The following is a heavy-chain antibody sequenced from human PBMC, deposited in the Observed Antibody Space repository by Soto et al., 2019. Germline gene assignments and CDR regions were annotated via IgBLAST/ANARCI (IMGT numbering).Heavy chain of an antibody. CDR2: IFYSGSF. D-gene: IGHD3-3*01. CDR3: ARAPDTPTIFGVVRPYFFNH. V-gene: IGHV4-31*03. Sequence: PSETLSLTCTVSGDSISSGGSYWNWIRQRPGKGLEWMGYIFYSGSFYYTPSLRGRVMMSADTSKNQFYLRLSSVTAADTAVYYCARAPDTPTIFGVVRPYFFNHWGPGTRVTVSS. J-gene: IGHJ4*02. CDR1: GDSISSGGSY.